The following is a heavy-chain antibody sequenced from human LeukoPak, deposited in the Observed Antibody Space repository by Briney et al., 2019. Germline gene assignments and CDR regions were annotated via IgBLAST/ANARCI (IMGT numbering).Heavy chain of an antibody. CDR3: ARQSPIRGVILGSHFDH. V-gene: IGHV1-69*01. CDR2: IIPMYGTP. CDR1: GGTFSNYT. J-gene: IGHJ4*02. D-gene: IGHD3-16*01. Sequence: SVKASCKAFGGTFSNYTVGWVRQVPGQGPEWMGAIIPMYGTPSYAQKFQGRVTISADESTSTAYMELNSLRSEDTAVYFCARQSPIRGVILGSHFDHWGQGTLVTVSS.